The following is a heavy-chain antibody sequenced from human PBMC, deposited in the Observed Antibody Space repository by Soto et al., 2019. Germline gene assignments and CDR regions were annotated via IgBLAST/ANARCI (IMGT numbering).Heavy chain of an antibody. V-gene: IGHV3-33*01. J-gene: IGHJ6*02. D-gene: IGHD6-13*01. CDR2: IWYDGSNK. Sequence: GLEWVAVIWYDGSNKYYADSVKGRFTISRDNSKNTLYLQMNSLRAEDTAVYYCARGGYSSSWYGPRGYYCYGMDVWGQGTTVTVSS. CDR3: ARGGYSSSWYGPRGYYCYGMDV.